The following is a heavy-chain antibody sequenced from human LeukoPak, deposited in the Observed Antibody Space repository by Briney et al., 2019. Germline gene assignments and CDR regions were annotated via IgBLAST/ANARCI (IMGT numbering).Heavy chain of an antibody. J-gene: IGHJ1*01. D-gene: IGHD6-25*01. CDR2: VDPEGGET. CDR1: GYTFTDYY. V-gene: IGHV1-69-2*01. CDR3: ATGRQRLEYGEYFQH. Sequence: ASVKVSCKVSGYTFTDYYMHWVQQAPGKGLEWMGLVDPEGGETIYAEKFQGRVTITADTSTDTAYMELSSLRSEDTAVYYCATGRQRLEYGEYFQHWGQGTLVTVSS.